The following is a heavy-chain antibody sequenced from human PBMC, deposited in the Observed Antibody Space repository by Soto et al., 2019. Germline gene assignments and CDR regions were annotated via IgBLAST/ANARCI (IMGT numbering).Heavy chain of an antibody. J-gene: IGHJ6*02. D-gene: IGHD6-13*01. CDR3: ARLAAAGPYYYYYGMDV. Sequence: LRLSCAASGFTFSSYAMSWIRQHPGKGLEWIGYIYCSGSTYYNPSLKSRVTISVDTSKNQFSLKLSSVTAEDTAVYYCARLAAAGPYYYYYGMDVWGQGTTVTVSS. V-gene: IGHV4-31*02. CDR1: GFTFSSYA. CDR2: IYCSGST.